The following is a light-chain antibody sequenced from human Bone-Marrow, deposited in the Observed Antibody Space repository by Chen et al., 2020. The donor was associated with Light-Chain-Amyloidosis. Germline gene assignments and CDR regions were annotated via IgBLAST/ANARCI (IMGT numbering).Light chain of an antibody. CDR3: QVLDRSSDRPV. J-gene: IGLJ3*02. CDR1: NIGSTS. CDR2: DDS. Sequence: SYVLTQPSSVSVAPGQTATIACGGNNIGSTSVHWYQQTPGQAPLLVVYDDSDRPSGIPERFSGSNSGNTATLTISRVEAGDEADYYCQVLDRSSDRPVFGGGTKLTGL. V-gene: IGLV3-21*02.